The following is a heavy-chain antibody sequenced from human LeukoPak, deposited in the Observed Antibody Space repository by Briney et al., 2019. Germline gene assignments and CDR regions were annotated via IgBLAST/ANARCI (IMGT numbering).Heavy chain of an antibody. Sequence: GSVKVSCKASGYTFTSYGISWVRQAPGQGLEWMGWISAYNGNTNYAQKFQGRVTITADESTSTAYMELSSLRSEDTAVYYCARIPKWELLGKATYYYYMDVWGKGTTVTISS. CDR2: ISAYNGNT. J-gene: IGHJ6*03. D-gene: IGHD1-26*01. V-gene: IGHV1-18*01. CDR3: ARIPKWELLGKATYYYYMDV. CDR1: GYTFTSYG.